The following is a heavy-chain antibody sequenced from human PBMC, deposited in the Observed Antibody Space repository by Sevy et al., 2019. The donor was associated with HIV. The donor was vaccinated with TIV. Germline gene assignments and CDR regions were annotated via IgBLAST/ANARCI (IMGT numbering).Heavy chain of an antibody. V-gene: IGHV3-30*04. D-gene: IGHD2-2*02. J-gene: IGHJ5*02. CDR2: ISYDGSYK. CDR1: GFAFDSYA. Sequence: GESLKISCAASGFAFDSYALYWVRQAPGKGLEWIAVISYDGSYKHYADSLKGRFTISRDNSKNTLFLQMNSLVTVDTAVYYCARDAAEGPYGDTWHSNWFDPWGQGTLVTVSS. CDR3: ARDAAEGPYGDTWHSNWFDP.